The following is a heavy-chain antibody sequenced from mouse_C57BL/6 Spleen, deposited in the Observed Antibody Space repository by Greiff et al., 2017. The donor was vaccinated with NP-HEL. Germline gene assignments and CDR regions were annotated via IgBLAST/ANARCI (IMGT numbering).Heavy chain of an antibody. J-gene: IGHJ2*01. CDR1: GFTFSDYY. D-gene: IGHD2-14*01. CDR3: ARVGEYDGEYFDY. Sequence: EVQLVESEGGLVQPGSSMKLSCTASGFTFSDYYMAWVRQVPEKGLEWVANINYDGSSTYYLDSLKSRFIISRDNAKNILYLQMSSLKSEDTATYYCARVGEYDGEYFDYWGQGTTLTVSS. CDR2: INYDGSST. V-gene: IGHV5-16*01.